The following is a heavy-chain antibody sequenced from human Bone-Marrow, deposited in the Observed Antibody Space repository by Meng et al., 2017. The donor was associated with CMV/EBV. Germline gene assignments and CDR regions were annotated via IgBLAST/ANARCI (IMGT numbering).Heavy chain of an antibody. CDR2: ISWDSGSL. CDR1: GFTFDDYA. J-gene: IGHJ5*02. CDR3: AKGYWFDP. Sequence: LKISCAASGFTFDDYAMHWVRQVPGKGLEWVSGISWDSGSLGYADSVKGRFTISRDNAKNSLYLQMNSLRAEDTALYYCAKGYWFDPWGQGTLVTVSS. V-gene: IGHV3-9*01.